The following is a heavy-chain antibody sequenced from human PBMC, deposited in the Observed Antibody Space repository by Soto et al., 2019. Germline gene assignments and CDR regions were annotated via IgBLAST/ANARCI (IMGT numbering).Heavy chain of an antibody. CDR2: TYNRGTT. CDR3: ALALGTTTGLDY. CDR1: GASTVSHYH. J-gene: IGHJ4*02. D-gene: IGHD6-19*01. Sequence: QVQLQESGPGLVKPSQTLSLTCSVSGASTVSHYHWTWIRQPPGKGLEWMGYTYNRGTTFYTPTLTSRLSIPMDTSGNDFSLEPRSVTAADTAVFYCALALGTTTGLDYWGQGTLVTVSS. V-gene: IGHV4-31*02.